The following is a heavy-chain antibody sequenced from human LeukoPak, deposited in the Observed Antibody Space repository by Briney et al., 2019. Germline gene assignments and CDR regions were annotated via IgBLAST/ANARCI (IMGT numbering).Heavy chain of an antibody. CDR1: GGSFSSYA. Sequence: SVKVSCKASGGSFSSYAISWVRQAPGQGLEWMGRIIPSIGSVNYAQKFQGRVTITADKSTSTAYMELSSLTSEDTAVYYCSRVLYWGQGTLVTVSS. V-gene: IGHV1-69*04. J-gene: IGHJ4*02. CDR3: SRVLY. CDR2: IIPSIGSV.